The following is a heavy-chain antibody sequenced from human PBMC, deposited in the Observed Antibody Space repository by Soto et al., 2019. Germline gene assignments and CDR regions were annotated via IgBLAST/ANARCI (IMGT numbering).Heavy chain of an antibody. D-gene: IGHD4-17*01. CDR3: ARETLHYGDYSNYYYYMDV. CDR2: IYYSGST. Sequence: PSETLSLTCTVSGGSISSYYWSWIRQPPGKGLEWIGYIYYSGSTNYNPSLKSRVTISVDTSKNQFSLKLSSVTAADTAVYFCARETLHYGDYSNYYYYMDVWGKGTTVTVSS. V-gene: IGHV4-59*01. CDR1: GGSISSYY. J-gene: IGHJ6*03.